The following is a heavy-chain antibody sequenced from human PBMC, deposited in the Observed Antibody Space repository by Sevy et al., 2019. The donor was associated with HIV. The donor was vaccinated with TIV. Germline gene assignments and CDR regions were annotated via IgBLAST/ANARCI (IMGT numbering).Heavy chain of an antibody. V-gene: IGHV3-11*06. CDR2: ISSTSTYT. D-gene: IGHD2-8*02. CDR1: GFIFSDYN. J-gene: IGHJ4*02. CDR3: ARRPTSTGPPRFDY. Sequence: GGSLRLSCAASGFIFSDYNMGWIRQAPGKGLEWVSYISSTSTYTKYADSVKGRFTISRDNAKNSLFLQMNSLRAEDTAVYYCARRPTSTGPPRFDYWGQGTLVTVPS.